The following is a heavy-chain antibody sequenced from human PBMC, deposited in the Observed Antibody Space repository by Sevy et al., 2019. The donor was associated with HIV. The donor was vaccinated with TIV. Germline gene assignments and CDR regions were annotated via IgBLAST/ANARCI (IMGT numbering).Heavy chain of an antibody. CDR1: GFTFDDYA. D-gene: IGHD6-19*01. CDR2: ISWNSGSI. CDR3: AKDNIAVAGTGVFDY. Sequence: GGSLRLSCAASGFTFDDYAMHWVRQAPGKGLEWVSGISWNSGSIGYADSVKGRFTISRDNAKNSLYLQMNSLRAEDTDLYYCAKDNIAVAGTGVFDYWGQGTLVTVSS. V-gene: IGHV3-9*01. J-gene: IGHJ4*02.